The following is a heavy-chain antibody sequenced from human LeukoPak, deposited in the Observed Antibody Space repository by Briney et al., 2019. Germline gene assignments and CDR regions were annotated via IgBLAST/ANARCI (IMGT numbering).Heavy chain of an antibody. CDR1: GGSISSYY. Sequence: PSENLSLTCTVSGGSISSYYWSWIRQPPGKGLEWIGYIYYSGSTNYNPSLKSRVTISVDTSKNQFSLKLSSVTAEDTAVYYCARAPAEPERQLVPSFDYWGQGTLVTVSS. J-gene: IGHJ4*02. V-gene: IGHV4-59*01. CDR3: ARAPAEPERQLVPSFDY. CDR2: IYYSGST. D-gene: IGHD6-6*01.